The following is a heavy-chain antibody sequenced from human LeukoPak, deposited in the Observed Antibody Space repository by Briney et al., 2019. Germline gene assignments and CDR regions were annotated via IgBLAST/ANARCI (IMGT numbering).Heavy chain of an antibody. Sequence: SETLSLTCAVYGGSFSGYYWSWLRQPPGKGLEWIGEINHRGSTNYNPSLKSRVTISVDTSKNQFSLKLSSVTAADTAVYYCARDLLIGYLEFDYWGQGTLVTVSS. D-gene: IGHD3-9*01. CDR2: INHRGST. V-gene: IGHV4-34*01. J-gene: IGHJ4*02. CDR1: GGSFSGYY. CDR3: ARDLLIGYLEFDY.